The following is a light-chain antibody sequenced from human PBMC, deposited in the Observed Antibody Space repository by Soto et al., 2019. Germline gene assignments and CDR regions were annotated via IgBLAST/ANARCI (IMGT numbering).Light chain of an antibody. CDR2: GAS. CDR1: QSVDSN. Sequence: EILMTQSPATLSVSPGERATLSCRASQSVDSNLAWYQQKPGQAPRLLIYGASTRATGISARSSGSGSGTEFTLTISSLQSEDFGVYYCQQYNNWWTFGQGTKV. V-gene: IGKV3-15*01. J-gene: IGKJ1*01. CDR3: QQYNNWWT.